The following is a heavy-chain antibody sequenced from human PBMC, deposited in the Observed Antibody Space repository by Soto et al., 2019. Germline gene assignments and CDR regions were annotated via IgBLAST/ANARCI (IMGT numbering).Heavy chain of an antibody. D-gene: IGHD4-4*01. CDR2: ISSAVSNK. Sequence: PGGSLRLSCAASGFSFSSYGMYWVRQAPGKGLEWVAVISSAVSNKDCADSVKGRFTVSRDNSKNTLYLQMNSLRVDDTAVYHCAKATVSTGYYYAMDVWGQGTTVTVSS. J-gene: IGHJ6*02. V-gene: IGHV3-30*18. CDR3: AKATVSTGYYYAMDV. CDR1: GFSFSSYG.